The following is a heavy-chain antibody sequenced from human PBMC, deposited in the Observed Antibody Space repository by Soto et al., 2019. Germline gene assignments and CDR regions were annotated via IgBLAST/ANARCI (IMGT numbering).Heavy chain of an antibody. Sequence: SSETLSLTCAVYGGSFSGYYLSWIRQPPGKGLEWIGEINHSGSTNYNPSLKSRVTISVDTSKNQFSLKLSSVTAADTAVYYCARVLIQLWLKDAFDIWGQGTMVTVSS. CDR2: INHSGST. J-gene: IGHJ3*02. CDR1: GGSFSGYY. D-gene: IGHD5-18*01. V-gene: IGHV4-34*01. CDR3: ARVLIQLWLKDAFDI.